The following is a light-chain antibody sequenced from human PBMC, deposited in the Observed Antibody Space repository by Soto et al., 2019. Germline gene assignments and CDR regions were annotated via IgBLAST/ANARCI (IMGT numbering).Light chain of an antibody. J-gene: IGKJ2*01. V-gene: IGKV2-30*02. Sequence: DVVMTQSPLSLPVTLGQPASISCRSSQSLVHSDGKTYLNWFQQRPGQSPRRLIYKVSNRDSGVPDRFSGSGSGTDFTLKISRVEADDVGVDYCMQGTHWPPHTFGQGTKLEIK. CDR2: KVS. CDR3: MQGTHWPPHT. CDR1: QSLVHSDGKTY.